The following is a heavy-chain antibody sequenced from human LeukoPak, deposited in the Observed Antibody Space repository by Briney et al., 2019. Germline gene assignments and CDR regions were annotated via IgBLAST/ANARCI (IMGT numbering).Heavy chain of an antibody. D-gene: IGHD1-14*01. CDR1: EYTFTSYD. J-gene: IGHJ4*02. CDR3: ARGAGFAEPLPEY. V-gene: IGHV1-3*01. CDR2: INAGHGNT. Sequence: ASVKVSCKASEYTFTSYDINWVRQAPGQRLEWMGWINAGHGNTKYSQKFQGRVTITRDTSASTAYMELSSLRSEDTAVYYCARGAGFAEPLPEYWGQGTLLTVSS.